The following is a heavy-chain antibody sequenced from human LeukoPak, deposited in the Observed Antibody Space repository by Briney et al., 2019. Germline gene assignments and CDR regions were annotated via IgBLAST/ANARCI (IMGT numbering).Heavy chain of an antibody. V-gene: IGHV3-48*01. CDR2: ISSSSSI. CDR1: GFTFSSYS. Sequence: GGSLRLSCAASGFTFSSYSMNWVRQAPGKGLEWVSYISSSSSIYYADSVKGRFTISRDNAKNSLYLQMNSLRAEDTAVYYCARDWASITGTTVGWGQGTLVTVSS. D-gene: IGHD1-7*01. J-gene: IGHJ4*02. CDR3: ARDWASITGTTVG.